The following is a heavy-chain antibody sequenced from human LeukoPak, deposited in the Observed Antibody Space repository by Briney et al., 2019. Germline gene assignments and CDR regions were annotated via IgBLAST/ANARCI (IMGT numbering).Heavy chain of an antibody. J-gene: IGHJ4*02. CDR3: AKDIGSITMVRGVQFYFDS. D-gene: IGHD3-10*01. Sequence: QPGGSLRLSCAASGFTFSSYAISWARHAPGEGLDWVAGISGSGGSIFYADSVKGRFTVSRDNTKNALNLQIISLRAEDTAVYYCAKDIGSITMVRGVQFYFDSWGQGTLVTVSS. V-gene: IGHV3-23*01. CDR1: GFTFSSYA. CDR2: ISGSGGSI.